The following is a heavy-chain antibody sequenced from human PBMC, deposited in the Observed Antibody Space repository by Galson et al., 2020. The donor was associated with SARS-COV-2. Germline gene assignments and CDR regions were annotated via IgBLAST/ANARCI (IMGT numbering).Heavy chain of an antibody. CDR2: INPNTGGI. V-gene: IGHV1-2*02. Sequence: ASVTVACQASGYSFIEYYIHWLRQAPGQGLEWMGWINPNTGGINSAPKFRGRVTMTTDTSFSTAYMDLSRLTSDDTAVYYCARVGVAARRDWYFDLWGRGTLVTVSS. CDR1: GYSFIEYY. J-gene: IGHJ2*01. D-gene: IGHD6-6*01. CDR3: ARVGVAARRDWYFDL.